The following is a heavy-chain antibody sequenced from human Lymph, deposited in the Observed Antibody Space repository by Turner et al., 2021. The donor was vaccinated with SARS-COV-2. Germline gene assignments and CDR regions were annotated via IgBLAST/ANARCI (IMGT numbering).Heavy chain of an antibody. V-gene: IGHV1-69*10. CDR3: ARIAAPGMGGEVHYYYYAMDV. J-gene: IGHJ6*02. CDR2: INPLLSIK. CDR1: GGTFSSSA. Sequence: QVQLVQSGAEVKKPGSSVKVSCKASGGTFSSSAISWVRPAPGQGLGWVGGINPLLSIKNYAERLQGGGKFTGDKSTSTAYMELRGLRAVGRAVSFCARIAAPGMGGEVHYYYYAMDVWGQGTTVTVSS. D-gene: IGHD6-13*01.